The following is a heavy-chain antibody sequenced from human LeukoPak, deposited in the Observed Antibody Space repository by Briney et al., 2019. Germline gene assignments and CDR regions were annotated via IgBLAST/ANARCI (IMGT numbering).Heavy chain of an antibody. CDR3: ARDLGVTNYYFDY. V-gene: IGHV3-33*01. J-gene: IGHJ4*02. CDR1: GITFSRNG. CDR2: IWYDGSKK. D-gene: IGHD4-11*01. Sequence: GGSLRLSCAASGITFSRNGFHWVRQAPGKGLEWVAVIWYDGSKKYYADSVKGRFTISRDDSRNTLYLQMDSLRAEDTAVYYCARDLGVTNYYFDYWGQGTLVTVSS.